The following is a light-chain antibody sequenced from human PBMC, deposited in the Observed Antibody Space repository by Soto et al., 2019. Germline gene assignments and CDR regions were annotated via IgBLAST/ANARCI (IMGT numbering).Light chain of an antibody. CDR2: GAS. CDR3: QQSGSSGT. CDR1: QSVSNNY. J-gene: IGKJ1*01. V-gene: IGKV3-20*01. Sequence: EIVWTQSPCNLSRSPAERATLSCRASQSVSNNYLAWYQQKPGQAPRLLIYGASNRATGIPDRFSGSGSGTDFTLTISRLEPDDFAVYYCQQSGSSGTFGQGTKEDVK.